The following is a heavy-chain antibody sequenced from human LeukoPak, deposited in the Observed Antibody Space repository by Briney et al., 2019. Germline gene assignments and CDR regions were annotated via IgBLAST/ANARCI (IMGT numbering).Heavy chain of an antibody. CDR2: INHSGST. J-gene: IGHJ6*04. CDR1: GGSFSGYY. V-gene: IGHV4-34*01. Sequence: SETLSLTCAVYGGSFSGYYWSWIRQPPGKGLEWIGEINHSGSTNYNPSLKSRVTISVDKSKNQFSLKLSSVTAAATAVYYCARLRFGYCSSTSCHLVSDYYGMDVWGKGTTVTVSS. CDR3: ARLRFGYCSSTSCHLVSDYYGMDV. D-gene: IGHD2-2*01.